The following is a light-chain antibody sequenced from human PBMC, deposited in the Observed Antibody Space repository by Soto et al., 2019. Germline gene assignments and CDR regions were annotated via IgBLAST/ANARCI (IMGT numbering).Light chain of an antibody. Sequence: DIVLTQTPLSLSVTPGKPASISCKSSQSLLVSNGKTYLYWYLQKAGQPPQLLIYEVSTRFSGVPDRFSGSGSGTDFTLRISRVEAEDVGVYYCMQNKQLPVTFGGGTRVEIK. CDR1: QSLLVSNGKTY. CDR2: EVS. V-gene: IGKV2D-29*01. CDR3: MQNKQLPVT. J-gene: IGKJ4*01.